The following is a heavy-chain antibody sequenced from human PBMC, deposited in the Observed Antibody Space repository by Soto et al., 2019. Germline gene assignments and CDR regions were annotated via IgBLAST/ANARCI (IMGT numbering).Heavy chain of an antibody. V-gene: IGHV4-31*03. D-gene: IGHD6-13*01. CDR1: GGSISSGAYY. Sequence: QVQLQESGPGLVKPSQTLSLTCSVSGGSISSGAYYWTWIRQHPGKGLEWIGYIYYSGSTYYNPSLKSRGTTSVATSKNQFSLKLRSVTAADTAVYYCARDGRLVNYYYYGMDVWGQGTTVTVSS. J-gene: IGHJ6*02. CDR3: ARDGRLVNYYYYGMDV. CDR2: IYYSGST.